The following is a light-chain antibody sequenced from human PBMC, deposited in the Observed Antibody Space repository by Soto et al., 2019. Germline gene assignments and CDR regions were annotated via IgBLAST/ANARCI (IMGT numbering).Light chain of an antibody. V-gene: IGKV3-20*01. J-gene: IGKJ1*01. CDR1: QSVTNSF. CDR2: GAS. Sequence: ETVLTQSPGTLSLSPGERATLSCRASQSVTNSFLAWYQQKPGQAPRLLIYGASSRATGIPDRFSGSGSGTDFTLSINRLEPEDFGVYYCQQYGTSPRTFGRGTKVEIK. CDR3: QQYGTSPRT.